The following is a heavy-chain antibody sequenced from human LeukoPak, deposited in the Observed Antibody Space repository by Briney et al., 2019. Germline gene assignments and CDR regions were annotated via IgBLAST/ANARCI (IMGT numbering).Heavy chain of an antibody. CDR3: AKTALGYFYTMDV. CDR1: GFTFSTYA. Sequence: GGSLRLSCAASGFTFSTYAMTWVRQAPGKGLEWVSGITGSGGSTSYADSVKGRFAISRDNSKNTLYLQMNSLRAEDTAVYYCAKTALGYFYTMDVWGQGTTVTVSS. V-gene: IGHV3-23*01. CDR2: ITGSGGST. J-gene: IGHJ6*02. D-gene: IGHD7-27*01.